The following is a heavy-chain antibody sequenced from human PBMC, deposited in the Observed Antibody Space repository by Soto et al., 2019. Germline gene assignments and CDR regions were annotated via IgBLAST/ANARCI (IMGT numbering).Heavy chain of an antibody. D-gene: IGHD3-10*01. CDR3: TRADSGVVIQPDVRPLFDL. V-gene: IGHV1-46*01. CDR1: GYDFLNFN. J-gene: IGHJ4*02. Sequence: QMQMLQSGAEGRKSGASVKVSCKTSGYDFLNFNIHWVRQAPGQGLEWMAVINPRGGYTRHAQKDQGRFTLTRDTSSTTVYMDLSGLSSEDTAVYYCTRADSGVVIQPDVRPLFDLWGQGTLVVDSS. CDR2: INPRGGYT.